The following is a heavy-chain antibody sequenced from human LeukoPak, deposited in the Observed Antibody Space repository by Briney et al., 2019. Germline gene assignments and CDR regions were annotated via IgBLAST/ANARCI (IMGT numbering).Heavy chain of an antibody. CDR1: AYTFTGYY. CDR2: MNPNSGGT. J-gene: IGHJ4*02. Sequence: GASVKVSCKASAYTFTGYYIFWVRQAPGQGLEWMGWMNPNSGGTNSALKFQGRVTMTRDTSISTAFMELSRLRSDDTAVYYCARSYCSGGSCSLGAFDYWGQGTLVTVSS. V-gene: IGHV1-2*02. CDR3: ARSYCSGGSCSLGAFDY. D-gene: IGHD2-15*01.